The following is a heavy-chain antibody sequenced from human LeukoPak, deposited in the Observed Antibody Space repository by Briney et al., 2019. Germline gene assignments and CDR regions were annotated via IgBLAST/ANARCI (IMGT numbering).Heavy chain of an antibody. CDR1: GVTFSNDG. Sequence: GGSLRLSCAASGVTFSNDGIHWGRQAPGKGREWVAFIHKSGNTKFFLDSVKGRFTISRDNSKNTVYLQMNSLRPEDTAIYYCAKVLDTLWYMDLWGRGTLVSVSS. D-gene: IGHD2-8*01. V-gene: IGHV3-30*02. CDR3: AKVLDTLWYMDL. J-gene: IGHJ2*01. CDR2: IHKSGNTK.